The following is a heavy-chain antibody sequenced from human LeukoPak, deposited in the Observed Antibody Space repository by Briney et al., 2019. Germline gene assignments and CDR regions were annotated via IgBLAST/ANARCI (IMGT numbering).Heavy chain of an antibody. Sequence: SVKVSCKASGGTFSSYAISWVRQAPGQGLEWMGGIIPIFGTANYAQKFQGRVTITADESTSTAYMELSSLRSEDTAVYYCARDLVPPPGYGDYWYFDLWGRGTLVTVSS. J-gene: IGHJ2*01. CDR3: ARDLVPPPGYGDYWYFDL. CDR1: GGTFSSYA. V-gene: IGHV1-69*01. CDR2: IIPIFGTA. D-gene: IGHD4-17*01.